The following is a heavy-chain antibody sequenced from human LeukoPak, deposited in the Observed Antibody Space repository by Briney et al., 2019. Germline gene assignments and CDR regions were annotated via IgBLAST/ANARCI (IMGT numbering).Heavy chain of an antibody. D-gene: IGHD3-22*01. CDR2: INYSGSI. Sequence: SETLSLTCTVSGGSIGSYYWSWIRQPPGKGLEWIGYINYSGSITYNPSLKSRVTISLDMSKNQFSLKLNSVTAADTAVYYCARGRDSRGYQFMGFDSWGQGTLVTVSS. J-gene: IGHJ4*02. CDR3: ARGRDSRGYQFMGFDS. CDR1: GGSIGSYY. V-gene: IGHV4-59*01.